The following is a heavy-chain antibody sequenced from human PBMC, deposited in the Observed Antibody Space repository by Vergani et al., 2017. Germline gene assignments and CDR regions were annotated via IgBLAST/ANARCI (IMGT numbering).Heavy chain of an antibody. J-gene: IGHJ4*02. CDR2: VSGSSATP. CDR3: TKGSRGYTGYFFDY. V-gene: IGHV3-23*04. Sequence: EVQLVESGGGLVQPGGSLRLSCVGSGFSFSTYALQWVRQAPGKGLEWVSSVSGSSATPYYADSVKGRFIISRDNSKNTLHLQMNSLRADDTAVYYCTKGSRGYTGYFFDYWGQGTLATVSS. D-gene: IGHD5-12*01. CDR1: GFSFSTYA.